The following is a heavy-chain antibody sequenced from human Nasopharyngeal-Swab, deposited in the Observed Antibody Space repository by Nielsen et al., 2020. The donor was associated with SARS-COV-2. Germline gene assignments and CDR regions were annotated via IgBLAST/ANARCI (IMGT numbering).Heavy chain of an antibody. CDR2: ISSSSSYI. Sequence: GGSLRLPCAASGFTFSSYSMNWVRQAPGKGLEWVSSISSSSSYIYYADSVKGRFTISRDNAKNSLYLQMNSLRAEDTAVYYCARDTYSNYASYYYYMDVWGKGTTVTVSS. CDR1: GFTFSSYS. D-gene: IGHD4-11*01. CDR3: ARDTYSNYASYYYYMDV. J-gene: IGHJ6*03. V-gene: IGHV3-21*01.